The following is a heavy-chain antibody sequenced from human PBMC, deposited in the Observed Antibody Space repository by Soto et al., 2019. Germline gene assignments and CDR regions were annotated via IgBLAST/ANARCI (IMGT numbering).Heavy chain of an antibody. D-gene: IGHD4-17*01. CDR3: AQSDYGDYRRDDYYFDY. Sequence: SGPTLVNPTQTLTLTCTFSGFSLSTSGVGVGWIRQPPGKALEWLALIYWNDDKRYSPSLKSRLTITKDTSKNQVVLTMTNMDPVDTATYYCAQSDYGDYRRDDYYFDYWGQGXLVTVSS. V-gene: IGHV2-5*01. CDR2: IYWNDDK. CDR1: GFSLSTSGVG. J-gene: IGHJ4*02.